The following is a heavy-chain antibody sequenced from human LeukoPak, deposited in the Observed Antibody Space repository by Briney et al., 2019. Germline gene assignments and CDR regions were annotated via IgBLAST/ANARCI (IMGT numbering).Heavy chain of an antibody. V-gene: IGHV3-33*01. CDR3: ARKLTVTTIRGYYYYYYMDV. D-gene: IGHD4-11*01. CDR1: GFTFSSYG. Sequence: GGSLRLSCAASGFTFSSYGMHWVRQAPGKGLEWVAVIWYDGSNKYYADSVKGRSTISRDNSKNTLYLQMNSLRAEDTAVYYCARKLTVTTIRGYYYYYYMDVWGKGTTVTVSS. CDR2: IWYDGSNK. J-gene: IGHJ6*03.